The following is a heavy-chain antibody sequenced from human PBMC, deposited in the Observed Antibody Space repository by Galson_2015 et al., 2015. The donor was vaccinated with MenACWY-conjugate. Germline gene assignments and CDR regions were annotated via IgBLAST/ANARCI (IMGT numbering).Heavy chain of an antibody. Sequence: SLRLSCAASGFTVSANCMTWVRQAPGKGLEWVSTISGSGGSTYYADSVKGRFTISRDNSKNTLYLQMNSLRAEDTAVYYCAKDLRLWFSWGQGTLVTGSS. V-gene: IGHV3-23*01. CDR1: GFTVSANC. CDR2: ISGSGGST. D-gene: IGHD3-10*01. CDR3: AKDLRLWFS. J-gene: IGHJ4*02.